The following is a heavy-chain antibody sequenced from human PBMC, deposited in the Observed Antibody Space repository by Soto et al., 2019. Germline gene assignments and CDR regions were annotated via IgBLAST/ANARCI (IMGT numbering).Heavy chain of an antibody. CDR1: GFTFSSYW. V-gene: IGHV3-7*04. Sequence: GGSLRLSCAASGFTFSSYWMSWVRQAPGKGLEWVANIKQDGSEKYYVDSVKGRFTISRDNAKNSLYLQMNSLRAEDTAVYYCAREWRDYGDGYGMDVWGQGTTVTVSS. D-gene: IGHD4-17*01. CDR3: AREWRDYGDGYGMDV. J-gene: IGHJ6*02. CDR2: IKQDGSEK.